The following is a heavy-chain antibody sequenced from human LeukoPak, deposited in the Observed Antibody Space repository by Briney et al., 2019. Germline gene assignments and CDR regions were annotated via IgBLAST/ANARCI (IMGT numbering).Heavy chain of an antibody. J-gene: IGHJ4*02. CDR2: IYYSGST. CDR1: GGSISSGDYY. Sequence: SETLSLTCTVSGGSISSGDYYWSWIRQPPGKGLEWIGYIYYSGSTYYNPSLKSRVTISVDTSKNQFSLKLSSVTAADTAVYYCARVLRDGYNSWYFDYWGQGTLVTVSS. D-gene: IGHD5-24*01. V-gene: IGHV4-30-4*08. CDR3: ARVLRDGYNSWYFDY.